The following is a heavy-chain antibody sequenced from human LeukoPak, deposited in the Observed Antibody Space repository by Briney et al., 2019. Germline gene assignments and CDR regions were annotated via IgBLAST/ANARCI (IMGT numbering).Heavy chain of an antibody. Sequence: SVKVSCKASGGTFSSYAISWVRQAPGQGLEWMGGIIPIFGTANYAQKFQGRVTITADESTSTAYMELSSLRSEDTAVYYCARDGGSEATPFDYWGQGTLVTVSS. CDR3: ARDGGSEATPFDY. CDR2: IIPIFGTA. CDR1: GGTFSSYA. V-gene: IGHV1-69*13. J-gene: IGHJ4*02. D-gene: IGHD5-24*01.